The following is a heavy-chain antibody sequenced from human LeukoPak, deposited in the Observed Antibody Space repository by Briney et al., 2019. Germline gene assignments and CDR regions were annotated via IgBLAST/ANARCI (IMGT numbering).Heavy chain of an antibody. CDR2: IGTTSGAI. CDR1: RFTVSSNY. J-gene: IGHJ4*02. D-gene: IGHD2-21*02. V-gene: IGHV3-48*01. CDR3: ARFRTWGDKAFDY. Sequence: SGGSLRLSCAASRFTVSSNYMSWVRQAPGKGLEWVSYIGTTSGAIYYADSVKGRFTISRDSAKNSLYLQMNSLRAEDTAVYYCARFRTWGDKAFDYWGQGTLVTVSS.